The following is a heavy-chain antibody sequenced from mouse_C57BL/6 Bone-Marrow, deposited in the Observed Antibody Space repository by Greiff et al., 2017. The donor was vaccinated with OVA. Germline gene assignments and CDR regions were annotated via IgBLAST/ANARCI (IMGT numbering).Heavy chain of an antibody. CDR2: IDPSDSYT. V-gene: IGHV1-69*01. Sequence: QVQLQQPGAELVMPGASVKLSCKASGYTFTSYWMHWVKQRPGQGLEWIGEIDPSDSYTNYNQKFKGKSTLTVDKSSSTAYMQLSSLTSEDSAVYYCARYHYYGFDYWGQGTTLTVSS. D-gene: IGHD1-2*01. CDR1: GYTFTSYW. CDR3: ARYHYYGFDY. J-gene: IGHJ2*01.